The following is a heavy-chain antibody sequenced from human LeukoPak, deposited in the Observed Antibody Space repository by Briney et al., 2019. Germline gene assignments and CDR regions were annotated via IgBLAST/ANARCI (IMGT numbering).Heavy chain of an antibody. CDR2: ISSSGSTI. CDR3: ARDRIPVDWLNYFDY. J-gene: IGHJ4*02. D-gene: IGHD3-9*01. Sequence: PGGSLRLSCAASGFTFSRYEMNWVRQAPGKGLEWVSYISSSGSTIYYADSVKGRFTISRDNAKNSLYLQMNSLRAEDTAVYYCARDRIPVDWLNYFDYWGQGTLVTVSS. CDR1: GFTFSRYE. V-gene: IGHV3-48*03.